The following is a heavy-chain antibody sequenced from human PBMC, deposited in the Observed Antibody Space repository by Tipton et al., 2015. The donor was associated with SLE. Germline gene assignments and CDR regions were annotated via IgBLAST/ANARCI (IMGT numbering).Heavy chain of an antibody. V-gene: IGHV4-59*02. Sequence: TLSLTCAVSGGSVSSSYWSWIRQPPGKGLEWIGYIYYSGITHYSPSLKSRVTISLDTSKNQFSLRLSSVTAADTAVYYCASLPQGYCSTINCSPRMDVWGKGTTVTVSS. D-gene: IGHD2-2*01. CDR1: GGSVSSSY. CDR3: ASLPQGYCSTINCSPRMDV. J-gene: IGHJ6*04. CDR2: IYYSGIT.